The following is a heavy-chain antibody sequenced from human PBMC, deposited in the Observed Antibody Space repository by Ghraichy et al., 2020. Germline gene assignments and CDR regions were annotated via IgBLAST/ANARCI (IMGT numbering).Heavy chain of an antibody. V-gene: IGHV1-2*04. Sequence: ASVKVSCKASGYTFTGYYMHWVRQAPGQGLEWMGWINPNSGGTNYAQKFQGWVTMTRDTSISTAYMELSRLRSDDTAVYYCARDSYYYDSSGYSAVDLGYWGQGTLVTVSS. D-gene: IGHD3-22*01. J-gene: IGHJ4*02. CDR2: INPNSGGT. CDR3: ARDSYYYDSSGYSAVDLGY. CDR1: GYTFTGYY.